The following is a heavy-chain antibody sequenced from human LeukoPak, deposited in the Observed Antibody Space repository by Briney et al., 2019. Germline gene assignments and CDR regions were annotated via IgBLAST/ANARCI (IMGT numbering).Heavy chain of an antibody. CDR1: GDIFSSNSAA. D-gene: IGHD2-2*02. V-gene: IGHV6-1*01. J-gene: IGHJ4*02. CDR2: RYYSTKWYN. Sequence: QTLSLTCAISGDIFSSNSAAWNWIRQSPSRGLEWLGSRYYSTKWYNDYAVSVKIRTTINPDTSKNQLILQLNSVTPEDTAVYYCARATPKHYCNSTSCYTAIFDSWGQGTLVTVSS. CDR3: ARATPKHYCNSTSCYTAIFDS.